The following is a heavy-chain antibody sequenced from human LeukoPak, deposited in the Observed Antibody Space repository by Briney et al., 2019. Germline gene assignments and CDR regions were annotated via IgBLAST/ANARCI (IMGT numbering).Heavy chain of an antibody. CDR2: INHSGST. CDR3: ARGRADIVVVVAAYNWFDP. CDR1: GGSFSGYY. J-gene: IGHJ5*02. V-gene: IGHV4-34*01. D-gene: IGHD2-15*01. Sequence: ASETLSLTCAVYGGSFSGYYWSWIRQPPGKGLEWIGEINHSGSTNYNPSLKSRVTISVDTSKNQFSLKLSSVTAADTAVYYCARGRADIVVVVAAYNWFDPWGQGTLVTVSS.